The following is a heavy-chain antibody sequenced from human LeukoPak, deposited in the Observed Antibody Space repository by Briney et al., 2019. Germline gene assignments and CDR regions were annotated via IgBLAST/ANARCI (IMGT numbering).Heavy chain of an antibody. CDR1: RFTFSSYS. V-gene: IGHV3-48*04. Sequence: PGGSLRLSCAASRFTFSSYSMNWVRQAPGKGLEWVSFISSSSSTIYYADPVKGRFTISRDNAKNSLYLQMNSLRAEDTAVYYCARGRGGSYSAIDYWGQGTLVTVSS. J-gene: IGHJ4*02. CDR2: ISSSSSTI. D-gene: IGHD1-26*01. CDR3: ARGRGGSYSAIDY.